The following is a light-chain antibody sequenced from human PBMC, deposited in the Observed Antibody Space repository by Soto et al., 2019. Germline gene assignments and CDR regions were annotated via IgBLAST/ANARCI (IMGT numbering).Light chain of an antibody. J-gene: IGKJ1*01. CDR2: GAS. V-gene: IGKV1-39*01. CDR1: QSIGTY. CDR3: QQSYNTPT. Sequence: DIQGTQSPSSLSASVGDRVTITCRARQSIGTYLNWYHQKPGKAPQLLIYGASTLKSGVASRFSGSGSGKHFTLTINSLQPEYFGTYSWQQSYNTPTFGQGTKVEIK.